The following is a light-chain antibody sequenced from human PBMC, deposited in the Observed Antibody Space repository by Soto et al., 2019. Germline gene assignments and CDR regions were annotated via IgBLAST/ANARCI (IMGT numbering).Light chain of an antibody. Sequence: QSALTHPASVSESPGQSIIISCTGARSDVGTYSLVSWYQQHPGKAPKLMIYEGSRRPSGVSNRFSGSTSDNTASLTISGLQAEDEADYYRCSYAGSPNFVLFGGGTKLTVL. CDR1: RSDVGTYSL. V-gene: IGLV2-23*01. CDR2: EGS. J-gene: IGLJ2*01. CDR3: CSYAGSPNFVL.